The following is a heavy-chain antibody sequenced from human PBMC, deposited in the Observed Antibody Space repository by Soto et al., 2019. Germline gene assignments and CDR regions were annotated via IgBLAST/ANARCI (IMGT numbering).Heavy chain of an antibody. J-gene: IGHJ3*02. CDR1: GFTFSSYG. D-gene: IGHD3-22*01. Sequence: QVQLVESVGGVVQPGRSLRLSCAASGFTFSSYGMHWVRQAPGKGLEWVAVIWYDGSNKYYADSVKGRFTISRDNSKNTLYLQMNSLRAEDTAVYYCARDQYYDSSGLDAFDIWGQGTMVTVSS. CDR2: IWYDGSNK. CDR3: ARDQYYDSSGLDAFDI. V-gene: IGHV3-33*01.